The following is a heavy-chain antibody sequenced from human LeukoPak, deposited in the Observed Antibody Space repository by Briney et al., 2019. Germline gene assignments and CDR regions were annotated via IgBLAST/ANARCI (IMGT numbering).Heavy chain of an antibody. Sequence: GGSLRLSCAASGFTVSSNYMSWVRQAPGEGLGWVSVIYSGGSTYYADCVKGRFTLSRDNSKNTLYLQMNSLRAEDTAVYYCARIAITMIVVEPDAFDIWGEGTMVTASS. CDR3: ARIAITMIVVEPDAFDI. J-gene: IGHJ3*02. CDR1: GFTVSSNY. V-gene: IGHV3-53*01. CDR2: IYSGGST. D-gene: IGHD3-22*01.